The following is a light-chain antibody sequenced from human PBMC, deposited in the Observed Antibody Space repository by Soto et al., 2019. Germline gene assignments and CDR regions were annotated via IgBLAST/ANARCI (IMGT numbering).Light chain of an antibody. V-gene: IGKV3-11*01. CDR3: QQRSTWPVT. CDR2: DAS. CDR1: QSVSSY. Sequence: EIVLTQSPGTLSLSPGERATLSCRASQSVSSYLAWYQQKPGQAPRLRIYDASTRATGISARFSGSGSGTDFTLTISSLEPEDFAVYYCQQRSTWPVTFGQGTKVEVK. J-gene: IGKJ1*01.